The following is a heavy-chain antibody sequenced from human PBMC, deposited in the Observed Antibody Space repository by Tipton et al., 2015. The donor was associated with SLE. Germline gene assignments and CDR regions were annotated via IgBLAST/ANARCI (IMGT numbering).Heavy chain of an antibody. CDR3: AGELVDAFDI. J-gene: IGHJ3*02. Sequence: TLSLTCIVSGDSISSSSYYWGWIRQPPGKGLEWVGTVYYTGNTFYNPSLKSRVTISVDASKNQFSLRLTSLTAEDTAVYYCAGELVDAFDIWGQGTMVTVSS. CDR2: VYYTGNT. V-gene: IGHV4-39*07. CDR1: GDSISSSSYY.